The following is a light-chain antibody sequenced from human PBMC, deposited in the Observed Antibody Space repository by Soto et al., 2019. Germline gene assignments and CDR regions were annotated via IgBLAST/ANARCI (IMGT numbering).Light chain of an antibody. CDR2: GNS. J-gene: IGLJ1*01. V-gene: IGLV1-40*01. CDR3: QSYDSSLSGFYV. Sequence: QSVLTQPPSVSGAPGQRVTISCTGSSSNIGAGYDVHWYQHLPGTAPKLLIFGNSNRPSGVPDRFSGSKSVTSASLAITGLQAEDEADYYCQSYDSSLSGFYVFGTGTKLTVL. CDR1: SSNIGAGYD.